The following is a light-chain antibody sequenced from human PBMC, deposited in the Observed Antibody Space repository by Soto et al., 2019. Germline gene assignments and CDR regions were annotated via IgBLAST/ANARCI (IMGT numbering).Light chain of an antibody. CDR1: QSVTSR. Sequence: EVVMTQSPATLSVSPGERATLSCRASQSVTSRLAWYQQKPGQSPRLLIYGASARATGIPDRFSGSGSGTDFTLTINSLQSEDFAVYYCQQYNDWPLTFGGGTKVDIK. CDR2: GAS. CDR3: QQYNDWPLT. J-gene: IGKJ4*01. V-gene: IGKV3-15*01.